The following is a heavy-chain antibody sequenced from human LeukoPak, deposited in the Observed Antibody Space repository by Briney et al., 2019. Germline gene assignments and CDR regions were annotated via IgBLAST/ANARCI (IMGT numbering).Heavy chain of an antibody. CDR2: IYTSGST. V-gene: IGHV4-4*07. D-gene: IGHD6-6*01. CDR3: ARPRSGIAARRGAFDI. CDR1: GGSISSYY. Sequence: PSETLSLTCTVSGGSISSYYWSWIRQPAGKGLEWIGRIYTSGSTNYNPSLKSRVTMSVDTSKNQFSLKLSSVTAADTAVYYCARPRSGIAARRGAFDIWGQGTMVTVSS. J-gene: IGHJ3*02.